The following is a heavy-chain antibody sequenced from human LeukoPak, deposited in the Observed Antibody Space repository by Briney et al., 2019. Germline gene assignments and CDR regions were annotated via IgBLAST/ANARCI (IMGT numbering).Heavy chain of an antibody. CDR1: GGSFSGYY. CDR3: AKGQPTVAARLFGY. J-gene: IGHJ4*02. CDR2: INHSGST. Sequence: PSETLSLTCAVYGGSFSGYYWNWIRQPPGKGLEWIGEINHSGSTNYNPSLKSRVTISVDTSKNQFSLNLSSVTAADTAVDYCAKGQPTVAARLFGYWCQGTLVTVSS. D-gene: IGHD2-15*01. V-gene: IGHV4-34*01.